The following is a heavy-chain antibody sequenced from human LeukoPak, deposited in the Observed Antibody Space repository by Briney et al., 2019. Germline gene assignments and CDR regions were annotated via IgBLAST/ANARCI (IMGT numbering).Heavy chain of an antibody. CDR3: ARRAAYGSSSGGFDS. CDR2: ISYIGST. J-gene: IGHJ4*02. D-gene: IGHD6-6*01. CDR1: GDSFSSQY. V-gene: IGHV4-59*08. Sequence: PSETLSLTCVVSGDSFSSQYWTWIRQSPGKGLEWLGYISYIGSTNYNPSLKSRVTISIDTSKNQFSLKLSSVTAADTAVYYCARRAAYGSSSGGFDSWGQGTLVTVSS.